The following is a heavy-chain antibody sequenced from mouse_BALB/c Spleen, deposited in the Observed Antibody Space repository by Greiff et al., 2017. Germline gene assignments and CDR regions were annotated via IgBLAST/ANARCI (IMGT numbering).Heavy chain of an antibody. CDR1: GFTFSDFY. CDR2: SRNKANDYTT. J-gene: IGHJ3*01. D-gene: IGHD2-2*01. Sequence: EVKLVESGGGLVQPGGSLRLSCATSGFTFSDFYMEWVRQPPGKRLEWIAASRNKANDYTTEYSASVKGRFIVSRDTSQSILYLQMNALRAEDTAIYYCARENYGYDGFAYWGQGTLVTVSA. V-gene: IGHV7-1*02. CDR3: ARENYGYDGFAY.